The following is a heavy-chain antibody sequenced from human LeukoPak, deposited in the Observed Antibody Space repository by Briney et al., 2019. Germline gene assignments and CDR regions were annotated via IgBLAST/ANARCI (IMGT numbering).Heavy chain of an antibody. CDR1: GGSFSGYY. CDR3: ARRTTESYSDY. Sequence: SETLSLTCAVYGGSFSGYYWSWIRQPPGKGLEWIGEINHSGSTNYNPSLKSRVTISVDTSKNQFSLRLSSVTAADTAVYYCARRTTESYSDYWGQGTLVTVST. J-gene: IGHJ4*02. CDR2: INHSGST. V-gene: IGHV4-34*01. D-gene: IGHD1-1*01.